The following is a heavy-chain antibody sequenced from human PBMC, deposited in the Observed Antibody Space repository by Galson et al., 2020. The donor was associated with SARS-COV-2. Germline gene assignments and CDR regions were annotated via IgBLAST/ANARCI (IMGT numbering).Heavy chain of an antibody. CDR2: ISYEGSIN. Sequence: GESLKISCAASGFTFNNFAMHWVRQAPGKGLEWVAVISYEGSINHYADSLKGRFTISRDSSKNTVYLQLNSLETEDTAVYHCVKVGGVFAFSSSYYLKDWGQGVLVTVSS. D-gene: IGHD3-22*01. V-gene: IGHV3-30*04. CDR3: VKVGGVFAFSSSYYLKD. CDR1: GFTFNNFA. J-gene: IGHJ4*02.